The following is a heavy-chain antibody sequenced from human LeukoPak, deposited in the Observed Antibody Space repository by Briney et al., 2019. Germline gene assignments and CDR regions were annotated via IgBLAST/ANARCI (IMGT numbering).Heavy chain of an antibody. CDR2: ISSSSSYI. V-gene: IGHV3-21*01. CDR1: GFTFTTYT. D-gene: IGHD4-17*01. Sequence: GRSLRLSCAASGFTFTTYTMNWVRQAPGKGLEWVSSISSSSSYIFYADSVKGRFTISRDNAKNSLYLQMNSLRAEDTAVYYCAGDFYGDYSFDYWGQGTLVTVSS. CDR3: AGDFYGDYSFDY. J-gene: IGHJ4*02.